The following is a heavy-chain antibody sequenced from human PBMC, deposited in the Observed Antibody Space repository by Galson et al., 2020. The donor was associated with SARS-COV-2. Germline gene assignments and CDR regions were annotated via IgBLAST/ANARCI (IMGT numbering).Heavy chain of an antibody. CDR3: AHGQSFGPTFLN. CDR2: IYWDDDK. Sequence: SGPTLVKPTQTLTLTCTFSGFSLSTSGVGVGWIRQPPGKALQWLALIYWDDDKRYSPSLKSRLTITKDTSKNQVVLTMTNMEPVDTGTYYCAHGQSFGPTFLNWGQGALVTVSS. J-gene: IGHJ4*02. CDR1: GFSLSTSGVG. D-gene: IGHD3-10*01. V-gene: IGHV2-5*02.